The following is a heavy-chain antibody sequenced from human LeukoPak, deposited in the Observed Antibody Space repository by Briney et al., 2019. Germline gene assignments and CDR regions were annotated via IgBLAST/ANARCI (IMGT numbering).Heavy chain of an antibody. Sequence: PGGSLRLSCAGSGFTVSSNYMSWVRQAPGKGLEWVSVIYSGGNTYYADSVKGRFTISRDNSKNTLYLQMNRLRAEDTAVYYCARWVTGYCTSTSCSGRMDYWGQGTLVTVSS. D-gene: IGHD2-2*01. V-gene: IGHV3-53*01. CDR1: GFTVSSNY. CDR3: ARWVTGYCTSTSCSGRMDY. J-gene: IGHJ4*02. CDR2: IYSGGNT.